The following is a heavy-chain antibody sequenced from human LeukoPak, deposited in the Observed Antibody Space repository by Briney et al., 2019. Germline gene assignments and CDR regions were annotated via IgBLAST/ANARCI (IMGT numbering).Heavy chain of an antibody. CDR2: INPNSGDT. CDR3: ARDRGSWYDY. CDR1: GYTFTGYY. V-gene: IGHV1-2*02. D-gene: IGHD6-13*01. J-gene: IGHJ4*02. Sequence: ASVRVSCTASGYTFTGYYMHWVRQAPGQGLEWMGWINPNSGDTNYAQKFQGRVTMTRDTSISTAYMELTRLRSDDTAVYYCARDRGSWYDYWGQGTLVTVSS.